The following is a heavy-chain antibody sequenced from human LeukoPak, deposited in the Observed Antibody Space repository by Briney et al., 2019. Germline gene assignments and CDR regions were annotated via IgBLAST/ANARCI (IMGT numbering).Heavy chain of an antibody. CDR2: INPNSGGT. J-gene: IGHJ4*02. Sequence: GASVKVSCKASGYTFTGYYMHWVRQAPGQGLEWMGWINPNSGGTNYAQKFQGRVTMTRDTSIITAYMELSRLRSDDTAVYYCARVVKSPGYSSSWYSYWGQGTLVTVSS. CDR1: GYTFTGYY. V-gene: IGHV1-2*02. CDR3: ARVVKSPGYSSSWYSY. D-gene: IGHD6-13*01.